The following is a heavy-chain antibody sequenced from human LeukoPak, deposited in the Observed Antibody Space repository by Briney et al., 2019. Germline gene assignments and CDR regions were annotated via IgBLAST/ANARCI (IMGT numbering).Heavy chain of an antibody. J-gene: IGHJ4*02. Sequence: GGSLRLSCATSGFIFSHHGMNWVRQAPGKGLEWVSGIRADAVTTYYADSVKGRFTISRDNAKNSLYLQMNSLRAEDTAVYYCARDQGYYDSSGYSDYWGQGTLVTVSS. CDR3: ARDQGYYDSSGYSDY. CDR2: IRADAVTT. V-gene: IGHV3-48*04. CDR1: GFIFSHHG. D-gene: IGHD3-22*01.